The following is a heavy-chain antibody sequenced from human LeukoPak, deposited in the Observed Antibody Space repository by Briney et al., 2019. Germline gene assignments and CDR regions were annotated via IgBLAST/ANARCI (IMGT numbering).Heavy chain of an antibody. CDR3: ARGGDQLLPYYYYGMDV. D-gene: IGHD2-2*01. V-gene: IGHV4-34*01. CDR1: GGSFSGYY. CDR2: INHSGST. Sequence: SETLSLTCAVYGGSFSGYYWSWIRQPPGEGLEWIGEINHSGSTNYNPSLKSRVTISVDTSKNQFSLKLSSVTAADTAVYYCARGGDQLLPYYYYGMDVRGKGTTVTVSS. J-gene: IGHJ6*04.